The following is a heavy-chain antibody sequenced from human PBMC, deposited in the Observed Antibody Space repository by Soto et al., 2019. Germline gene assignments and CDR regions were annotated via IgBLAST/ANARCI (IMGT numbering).Heavy chain of an antibody. CDR2: IKQDASEK. CDR1: GFTFSSYW. D-gene: IGHD6-13*01. V-gene: IGHV3-7*01. J-gene: IGHJ2*01. Sequence: QPGGSLRLSCAASGFTFSSYWMSWVRQAPGKGLEWVANIKQDASEKYYVDSVKGRFTVSRDNAKNSLYLQMNSLRAEDTAIYYCARVNGLQLVPGIWYFDLWGRGTLVTVS. CDR3: ARVNGLQLVPGIWYFDL.